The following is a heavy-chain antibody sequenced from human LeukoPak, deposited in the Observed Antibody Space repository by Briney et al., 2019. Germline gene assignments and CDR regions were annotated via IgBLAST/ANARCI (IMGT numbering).Heavy chain of an antibody. CDR1: GFTFSSYG. J-gene: IGHJ4*02. CDR2: ISYDGSNK. V-gene: IGHV3-30*18. D-gene: IGHD6-13*01. CDR3: AKDVIAAAGFFV. Sequence: GGSLRLSCAASGFTFSSYGMHWVRQAPGKGLEWVAVISYDGSNKYYADSVKGRFTISRDNSKNTLYLQMNSLRAEDTAVYYCAKDVIAAAGFFVWGQGTLVTVSS.